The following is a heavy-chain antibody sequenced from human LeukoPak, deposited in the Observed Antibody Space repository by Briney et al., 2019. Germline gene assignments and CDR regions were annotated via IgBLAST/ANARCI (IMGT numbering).Heavy chain of an antibody. Sequence: PGRSLRLSCAASGFTFSSYGMHWVRQAPGKGLEWVAVISYDGSNKYYADYAKGRFTISRGNSKNTLYLQMNSLRAEDTAVYYCAKDLCGDYEYAFDIWGQGTMVTVSS. J-gene: IGHJ3*02. CDR1: GFTFSSYG. D-gene: IGHD4-17*01. CDR3: AKDLCGDYEYAFDI. V-gene: IGHV3-30*18. CDR2: ISYDGSNK.